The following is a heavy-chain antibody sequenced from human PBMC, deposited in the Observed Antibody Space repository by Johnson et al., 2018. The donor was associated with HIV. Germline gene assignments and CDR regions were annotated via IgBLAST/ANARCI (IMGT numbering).Heavy chain of an antibody. Sequence: VQLVESVGGLVQPGRSLRLSCAASGFTFDDYAMHWVRQGPGKGLAWVAGISGSGGSTYYADSVKGRLTISRDNAKNTLYLQLNSLRVEDTAIYYCARAQLLADDAFNSWGQGTMVTVSS. CDR1: GFTFDDYA. V-gene: IGHV3-23*04. CDR2: ISGSGGST. CDR3: ARAQLLADDAFNS. J-gene: IGHJ3*02. D-gene: IGHD6-6*01.